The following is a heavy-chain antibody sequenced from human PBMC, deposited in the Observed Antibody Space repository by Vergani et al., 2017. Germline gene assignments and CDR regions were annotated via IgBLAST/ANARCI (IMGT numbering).Heavy chain of an antibody. J-gene: IGHJ6*02. CDR1: GFTFNHYA. D-gene: IGHD5-12*01. Sequence: EVQLLESGGDLVQPGGSLRLSCAASGFTFNHYAMNWVRQAPGKGLEWVSGISGSGGSTYYAGSVKGRFTISRDSSKNTLYLQMNSLSAGDTAVYYCAKANPRNSGYDYPYCYHAMDVWGQGTTVTVSS. V-gene: IGHV3-23*01. CDR2: ISGSGGST. CDR3: AKANPRNSGYDYPYCYHAMDV.